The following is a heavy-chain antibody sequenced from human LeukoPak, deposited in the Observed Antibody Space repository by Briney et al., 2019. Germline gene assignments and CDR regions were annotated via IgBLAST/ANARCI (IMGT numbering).Heavy chain of an antibody. D-gene: IGHD6-13*01. CDR1: GYSISSGYY. J-gene: IGHJ4*02. CDR3: ARDRPSIAAAGDY. V-gene: IGHV4-38-2*02. CDR2: IYHSGST. Sequence: PSETLSLTCTVSGYSISSGYYWGWIRQPPGKGLEWIGSIYHSGSTYYNPSLKSRVTISVDTSKNQFSLKLSSVTAADTAVYYCARDRPSIAAAGDYWGQGTLVTVSS.